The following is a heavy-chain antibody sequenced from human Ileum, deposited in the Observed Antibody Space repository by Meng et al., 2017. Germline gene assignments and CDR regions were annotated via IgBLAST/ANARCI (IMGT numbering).Heavy chain of an antibody. D-gene: IGHD6-13*01. CDR2: ITYTGNS. CDR1: GDSVSSSSYF. CDR3: AAQHTSSGGGYGWFDP. Sequence: QLQLQGSGPGLVKPSETLSLTCIVSGDSVSSSSYFWVWMRRPPGRGLEYIGGITYTGNSFSNPSLNPSLKTRLSTSFETSKNQFSLKVNAVIAADTAVYYCAAQHTSSGGGYGWFDPWGQGILVTVSS. V-gene: IGHV4-39*01. J-gene: IGHJ5*02.